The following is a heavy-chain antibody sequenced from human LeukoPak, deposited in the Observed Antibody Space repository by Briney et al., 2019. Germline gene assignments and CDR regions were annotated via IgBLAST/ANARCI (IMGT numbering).Heavy chain of an antibody. J-gene: IGHJ6*02. CDR3: ATSNYDLPYYYYYGMDV. CDR1: GYSFTSYW. V-gene: IGHV5-51*01. Sequence: GESLQISCKGSGYSFTSYWIGWVRQMPGKGLEWMGIIYPGDSDTRYSPSFQGQVTISADKSISTAYLQWSSLKASDTAMYYCATSNYDLPYYYYYGMDVWGQGTTVTVSS. CDR2: IYPGDSDT. D-gene: IGHD4-11*01.